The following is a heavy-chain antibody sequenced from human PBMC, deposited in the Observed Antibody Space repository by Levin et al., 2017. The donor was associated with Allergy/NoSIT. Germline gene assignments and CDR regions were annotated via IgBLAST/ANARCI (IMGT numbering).Heavy chain of an antibody. Sequence: ASVKVSCKASGYTFTGYYMHWVRQAPGQGLEWMGWINPNSGGTNYAQKFQGRVTMTRDTSISTAYMELSRLRSDDTAVYYCARSFDILTGSDLYYYYGMDVWGQGTTVTVSS. CDR1: GYTFTGYY. V-gene: IGHV1-2*02. J-gene: IGHJ6*02. CDR2: INPNSGGT. CDR3: ARSFDILTGSDLYYYYGMDV. D-gene: IGHD3-9*01.